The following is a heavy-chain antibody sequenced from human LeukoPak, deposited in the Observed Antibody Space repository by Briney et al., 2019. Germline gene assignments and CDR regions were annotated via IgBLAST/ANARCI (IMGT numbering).Heavy chain of an antibody. J-gene: IGHJ4*02. D-gene: IGHD6-13*01. CDR1: GFTFNNAW. CDR2: IKSKAEGGTT. CDR3: TTDRIPPDGPQFDY. V-gene: IGHV3-15*01. Sequence: PGGSLRLSCAASGFTFNNAWMSWVRQAPGKGLEWIGRIKSKAEGGTTDCAAPVKGRFTISRDDSEYTLYLQMNSLETDDTAMYYCTTDRIPPDGPQFDYWGQGTLVTVSS.